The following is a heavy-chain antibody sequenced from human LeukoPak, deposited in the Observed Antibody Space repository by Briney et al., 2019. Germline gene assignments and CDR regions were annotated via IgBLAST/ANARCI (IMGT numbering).Heavy chain of an antibody. CDR1: GFTFSSYS. Sequence: GGSLRLSCAASGFTFSSYSMNWVRQAPGKGLEWVSSISSSSSYIYYADSVKGRSTISRDNAKNSLYLQMNSLRAEDTAVYYCATESSGALDFWGQGTLVTVSS. V-gene: IGHV3-21*01. D-gene: IGHD1-26*01. J-gene: IGHJ4*02. CDR3: ATESSGALDF. CDR2: ISSSSSYI.